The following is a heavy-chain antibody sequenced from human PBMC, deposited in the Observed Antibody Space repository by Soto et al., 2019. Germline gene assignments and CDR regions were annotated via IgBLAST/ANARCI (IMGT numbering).Heavy chain of an antibody. CDR2: IYNSGST. CDR3: VASGRRESGTVKGWFDP. J-gene: IGHJ5*02. D-gene: IGHD1-1*01. V-gene: IGHV4-59*01. CDR1: GGSISSNY. Sequence: SETLSLTCTVSGGSISSNYWSWIRQPPGKGLEWIGYIYNSGSTNYNPSLKSRVTISLDTSKNQFSLKLSSVTAADTAIYYCVASGRRESGTVKGWFDPWGQGXLVTVSS.